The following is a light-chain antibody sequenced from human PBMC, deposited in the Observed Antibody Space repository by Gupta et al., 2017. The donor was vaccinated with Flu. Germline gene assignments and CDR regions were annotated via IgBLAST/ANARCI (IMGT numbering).Light chain of an antibody. V-gene: IGKV3-15*01. CDR3: QQYNNWPPDS. Sequence: EIVMTQSPATLSVSPGERATLSCRASQSFSSNLAWYQQKPGQAPRLLIYGASTRATGIPARFSGSGSGTEFTLTISSRQSEDFAVYYCQQYNNWPPDSFGQGTKLEIK. CDR2: GAS. J-gene: IGKJ2*03. CDR1: QSFSSN.